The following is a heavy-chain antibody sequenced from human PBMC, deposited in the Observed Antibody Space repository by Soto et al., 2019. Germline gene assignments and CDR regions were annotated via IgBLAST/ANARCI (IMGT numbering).Heavy chain of an antibody. V-gene: IGHV3-21*01. D-gene: IGHD6-13*01. J-gene: IGHJ4*02. CDR2: ISSSSSYI. CDR1: GFTFSSYS. CDR3: ARDQAAAGKY. Sequence: EVQLVESGGGLVKPGGSLRLSCAASGFTFSSYSMNWVRQAPGKGLEWVSSISSSSSYIYYADSVKGRITIASDNAKNSLDLQMNSLRAEDTAGYYCARDQAAAGKYWGQGTLVTVSS.